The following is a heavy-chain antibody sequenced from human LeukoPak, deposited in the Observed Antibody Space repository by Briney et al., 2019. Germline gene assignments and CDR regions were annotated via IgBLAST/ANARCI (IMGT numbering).Heavy chain of an antibody. CDR2: ISGNTATI. CDR3: AKRLGDPPAFDY. V-gene: IGHV3-23*01. D-gene: IGHD2-21*02. J-gene: IGHJ4*02. Sequence: GGSLRLSCAASGFTFRNYGMSWVRQAPGKGLEWISGISGNTATINYAAPVKGRFTISRDNSKNTLYLQMNCLRAEDTAVYYFAKRLGDPPAFDYWGQGTLVTVSS. CDR1: GFTFRNYG.